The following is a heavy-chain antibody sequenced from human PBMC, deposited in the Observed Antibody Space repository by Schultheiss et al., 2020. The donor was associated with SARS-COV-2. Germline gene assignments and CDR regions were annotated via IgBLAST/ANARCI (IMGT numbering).Heavy chain of an antibody. CDR1: GGTFSSYA. CDR3: ANCYYDSTNWFDP. J-gene: IGHJ5*02. V-gene: IGHV1-69*13. D-gene: IGHD3-22*01. CDR2: ILPIFTTP. Sequence: SVKVSCKASGGTFSSYAISWVRQAPGQGLEWMGRILPIFTTPNYAQKFQGRVTITADESTNTAYMELSRLTFEDTAVYYCANCYYDSTNWFDPWGQGTLVTVSS.